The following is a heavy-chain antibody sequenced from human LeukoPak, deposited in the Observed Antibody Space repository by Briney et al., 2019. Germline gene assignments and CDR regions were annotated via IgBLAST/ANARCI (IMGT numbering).Heavy chain of an antibody. J-gene: IGHJ4*02. CDR1: GGSITSYY. D-gene: IGHD5-24*01. CDR2: IYITGST. Sequence: SETLSLTCTVSGGSITSYYWSWIRQSAGKGLEWIGRIYITGSTTYNPSLKSRVTMSLDTSKNQFSLKLSSVTAADTAVYYCARMMATMSLYYFDYWGQGTLVTVSS. CDR3: ARMMATMSLYYFDY. V-gene: IGHV4-4*07.